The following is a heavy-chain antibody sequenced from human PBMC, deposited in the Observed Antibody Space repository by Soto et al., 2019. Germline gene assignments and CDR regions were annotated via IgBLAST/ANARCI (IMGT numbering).Heavy chain of an antibody. CDR3: ARQGYYGSGSYFSYYYYGMDV. D-gene: IGHD3-10*01. J-gene: IGHJ6*02. Sequence: SETLSLTCTVSGGSISSGDYYWSWIRQPPGKGLEWIGYIYYSGSTYYNPSLKSRVTISVDTSKNQFSLKLSSVTAADTAVYYCARQGYYGSGSYFSYYYYGMDVWGQGTTVTVSS. CDR2: IYYSGST. V-gene: IGHV4-30-4*01. CDR1: GGSISSGDYY.